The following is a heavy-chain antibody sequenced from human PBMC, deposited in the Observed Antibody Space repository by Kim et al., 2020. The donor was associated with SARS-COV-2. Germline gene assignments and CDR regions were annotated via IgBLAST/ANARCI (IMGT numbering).Heavy chain of an antibody. D-gene: IGHD6-19*01. CDR3: ARALSPSIAVAGIGGPFDY. V-gene: IGHV4-39*07. Sequence: SRVTISVDTSKNQFSLKLSSVTAADTAVYYCARALSPSIAVAGIGGPFDYWGQGTLVTVSS. J-gene: IGHJ4*02.